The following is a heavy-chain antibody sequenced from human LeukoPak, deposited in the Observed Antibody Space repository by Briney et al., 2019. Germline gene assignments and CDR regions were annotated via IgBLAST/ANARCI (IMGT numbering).Heavy chain of an antibody. Sequence: GGSLRLSCAASGFTFSSYWMSWVRLAPGKGLEWVANIRQDGSEKYYVDSVKGRFTISRDNAKNSLYLRMNSLRAEDTAVYYCARGAYSSGYYIDYWGQGTLVTVSS. D-gene: IGHD3-22*01. CDR1: GFTFSSYW. J-gene: IGHJ4*02. V-gene: IGHV3-7*01. CDR2: IRQDGSEK. CDR3: ARGAYSSGYYIDY.